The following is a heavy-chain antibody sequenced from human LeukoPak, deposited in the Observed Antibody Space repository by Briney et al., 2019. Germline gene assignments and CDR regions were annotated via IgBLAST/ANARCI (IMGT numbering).Heavy chain of an antibody. Sequence: GGSLRLSCVGSGITFRSSSMHWVRQAPGKGLEWLAFIRFDGSTKYYADSVKGRFTVSRDNSKSTLYLQMNSLRAEDTAVYYCAQPDFWGQGTLVTVSS. J-gene: IGHJ4*02. CDR3: AQPDF. CDR1: GITFRSSS. V-gene: IGHV3-30*02. CDR2: IRFDGSTK.